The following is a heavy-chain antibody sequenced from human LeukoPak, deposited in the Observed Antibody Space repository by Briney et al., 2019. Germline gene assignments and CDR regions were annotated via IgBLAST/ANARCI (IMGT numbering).Heavy chain of an antibody. D-gene: IGHD2-2*01. CDR3: AKGGRYQLLSMLFFDY. J-gene: IGHJ4*02. CDR2: IWYDGSNK. CDR1: GFTFSSYG. V-gene: IGHV3-33*06. Sequence: PGGSLRLSCAASGFTFSSYGMHWVRQAPGKGLGWVAVIWYDGSNKYYADSVKGRFTISRDNSKNTLYLQMNSLRAEDTAVYYCAKGGRYQLLSMLFFDYWGQGTLVTVSS.